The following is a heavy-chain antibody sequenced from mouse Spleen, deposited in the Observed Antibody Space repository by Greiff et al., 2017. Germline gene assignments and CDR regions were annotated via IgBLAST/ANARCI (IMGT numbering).Heavy chain of an antibody. V-gene: IGHV5-9-3*01. CDR2: ISSGGSYT. CDR3: ARQGQTGFDY. CDR1: GFTFSSYA. D-gene: IGHD4-1*01. Sequence: EVKLMESGGGLVKPGGSLKLSCAASGFTFSSYAMSWVRQTPEKRLEWVATISSGGSYTYYPDSVKGRFTISRDNAKNTLYLQMSSLRSEDTAMYYCARQGQTGFDYWGQGTTLTVSS. J-gene: IGHJ2*01.